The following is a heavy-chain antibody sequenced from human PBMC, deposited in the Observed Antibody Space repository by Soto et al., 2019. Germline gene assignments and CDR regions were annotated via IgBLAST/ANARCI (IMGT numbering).Heavy chain of an antibody. J-gene: IGHJ4*02. Sequence: SETLSLTCTVSGGSISSGGYYWSWIRQHPGEGLEWIGYIYYSGSTYYNPSLKSRVTISVDTSKNQFSLKLSSVTAADTAVYYCARVRSGYDPEAQYYFDYWGQGTLVTVSS. CDR2: IYYSGST. CDR1: GGSISSGGYY. CDR3: ARVRSGYDPEAQYYFDY. V-gene: IGHV4-31*03. D-gene: IGHD5-12*01.